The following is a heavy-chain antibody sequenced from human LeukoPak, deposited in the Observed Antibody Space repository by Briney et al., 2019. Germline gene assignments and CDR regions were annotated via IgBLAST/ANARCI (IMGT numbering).Heavy chain of an antibody. CDR3: AREDSSYGYFDY. CDR2: IYSGGST. D-gene: IGHD5-18*01. Sequence: GGSLRLSCAASGFTVSSNCMSWVRQAPGKGLEWVSVIYSGGSTYYADSVKGRFTISRDNSKDTLYLQTNSLRAEDTAVYYCAREDSSYGYFDYWGQGSLVTVSS. CDR1: GFTVSSNC. V-gene: IGHV3-53*01. J-gene: IGHJ4*02.